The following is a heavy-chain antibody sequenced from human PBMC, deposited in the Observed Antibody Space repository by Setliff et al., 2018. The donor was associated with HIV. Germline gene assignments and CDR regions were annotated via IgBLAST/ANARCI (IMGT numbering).Heavy chain of an antibody. CDR3: ARRGIQLWDFDY. Sequence: SETLSLTCTVSGGSITSYYWSWIRQPPGKGLEWIGYIYYSGSTNYNPSLKSRVTISVDTSKNQFSLKLSSVTAADTAVYYCARRGIQLWDFDYWGQGTLVTVSS. CDR1: GGSITSYY. J-gene: IGHJ4*02. V-gene: IGHV4-59*08. D-gene: IGHD5-18*01. CDR2: IYYSGST.